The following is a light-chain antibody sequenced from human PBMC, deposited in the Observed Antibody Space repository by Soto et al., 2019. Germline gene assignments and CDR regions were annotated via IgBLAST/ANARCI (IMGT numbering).Light chain of an antibody. Sequence: VLTLSPGTLSLCPGERATLSCRASQSVSSSYLAWYQQKPGQAPRLLFYGASSRATGIPDRFSGSGSGTDFTLTISRLEPEDFAVYYCQQYGISLTFGGGTKVDVK. J-gene: IGKJ4*01. CDR3: QQYGISLT. V-gene: IGKV3-20*01. CDR1: QSVSSSY. CDR2: GAS.